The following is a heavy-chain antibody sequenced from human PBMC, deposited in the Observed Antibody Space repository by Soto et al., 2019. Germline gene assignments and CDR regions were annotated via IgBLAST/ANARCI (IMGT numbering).Heavy chain of an antibody. CDR1: VFTFSGSA. CDR2: IRSKANSYAT. D-gene: IGHD5-18*01. J-gene: IGHJ4*02. CDR3: TRGSSYGFEY. Sequence: GGSLRLSCASSVFTFSGSAMHWVRQSSGKWLEWVGRIRSKANSYATAYAASVKGRFTISRDDSKNTAYLQMNSLKTEDTAVYYRTRGSSYGFEYWVQVTLVSVSS. V-gene: IGHV3-73*01.